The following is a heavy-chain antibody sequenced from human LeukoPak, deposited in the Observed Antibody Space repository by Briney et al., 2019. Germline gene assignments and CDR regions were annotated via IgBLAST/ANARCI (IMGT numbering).Heavy chain of an antibody. J-gene: IGHJ4*02. Sequence: GGSLRLSCAASGFTLGGFWMTWLRQAPGKGLVWVGSIKYDGSQKYYVDSVKGRFTTSRDNAKNSLYLQMNSLGAEDTAVYYCARDSPEPGQFFDYWGQGALVTVSS. V-gene: IGHV3-7*01. CDR2: IKYDGSQK. CDR3: ARDSPEPGQFFDY. CDR1: GFTLGGFW. D-gene: IGHD1-14*01.